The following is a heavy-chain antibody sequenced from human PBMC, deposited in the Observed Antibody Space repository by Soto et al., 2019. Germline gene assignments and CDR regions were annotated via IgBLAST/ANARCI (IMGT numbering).Heavy chain of an antibody. D-gene: IGHD3-3*01. Sequence: GASVKVSCKAPGGTFSTYAISWVRQAPGQGLEWMGGIIPMFGTANYAQRFQDRVTITADESTNTVYMELSSLKASDTAMYYCARHPTTGIFGVVPTHYFDYWGQGTLVTVSS. CDR3: ARHPTTGIFGVVPTHYFDY. CDR1: GGTFSTYA. V-gene: IGHV1-69*13. J-gene: IGHJ4*02. CDR2: IIPMFGTA.